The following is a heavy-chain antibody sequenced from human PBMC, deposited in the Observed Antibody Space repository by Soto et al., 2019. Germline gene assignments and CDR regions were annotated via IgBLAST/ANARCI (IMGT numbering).Heavy chain of an antibody. CDR3: AALPGERAVITVFDF. CDR2: FDPGDDET. Sequence: ASVKDSCKVSGYTFTDLSIHWVRQTPAKGLEWMGGFDPGDDETVYSHNFRGRLTMTRDSSANKAYMELISLESEETTVYYCAALPGERAVITVFDFWGQGTLVTVSS. J-gene: IGHJ4*02. V-gene: IGHV1-24*01. D-gene: IGHD4-17*01. CDR1: GYTFTDLS.